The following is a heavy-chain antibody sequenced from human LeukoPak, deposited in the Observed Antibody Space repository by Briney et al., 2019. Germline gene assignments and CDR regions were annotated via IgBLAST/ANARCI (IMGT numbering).Heavy chain of an antibody. Sequence: SGGSQRLSCAASGFTFDDYAMHWVRQAPGKGLEWVSGISWNSGSIGYADSVKGRFTISRDNAKNSLYLQMNSLRAEDMALYYCAKARGYCSSTSCHGAFDIWGQGTMVTVSS. J-gene: IGHJ3*02. CDR1: GFTFDDYA. CDR3: AKARGYCSSTSCHGAFDI. D-gene: IGHD2-2*01. V-gene: IGHV3-9*03. CDR2: ISWNSGSI.